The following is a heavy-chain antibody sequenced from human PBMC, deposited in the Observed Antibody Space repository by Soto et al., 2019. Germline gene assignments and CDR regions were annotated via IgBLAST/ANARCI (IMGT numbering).Heavy chain of an antibody. J-gene: IGHJ5*02. Sequence: GGSLRLSCAASGFTFSSYSMNWVRQAPGKGLGWVSSISSSSSYIYYADSVKGRFTISRDNAKNSLYLQMNSLRAEDTAVYYCAGQSPYYDILTGYSDNNWFDPWGQGTLVTVSS. D-gene: IGHD3-9*01. CDR3: AGQSPYYDILTGYSDNNWFDP. CDR2: ISSSSSYI. CDR1: GFTFSSYS. V-gene: IGHV3-21*01.